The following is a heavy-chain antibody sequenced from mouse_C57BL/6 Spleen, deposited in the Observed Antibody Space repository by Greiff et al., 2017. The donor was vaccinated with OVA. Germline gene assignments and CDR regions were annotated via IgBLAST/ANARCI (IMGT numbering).Heavy chain of an antibody. Sequence: QVQLQQPGAELVKPGASVKVSCTASGYTFTSYWMHWVKQRPGQGLEWIGRIHPSDSDTNYNQKFKGQATLTVDKSSIKAYMQLSSLTSEDAAVYYCAINYYYGVYAMDYWGQGTSVTVSS. J-gene: IGHJ4*01. CDR1: GYTFTSYW. CDR3: AINYYYGVYAMDY. CDR2: IHPSDSDT. D-gene: IGHD2-4*01. V-gene: IGHV1-74*01.